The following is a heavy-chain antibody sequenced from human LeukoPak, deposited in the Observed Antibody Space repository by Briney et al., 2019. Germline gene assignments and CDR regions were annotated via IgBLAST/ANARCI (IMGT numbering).Heavy chain of an antibody. CDR2: ICYSGST. J-gene: IGHJ4*02. V-gene: IGHV4-59*01. CDR1: GGSLRNYY. CDR3: ERGDSLFAF. Sequence: SETLSLTCTVSGGSLRNYYRSWIRQPPGKGLEWIGCICYSGSTTYNPSLKSRVTVSLDMSKNQFSLKLTSVTAADTAVYYCERGDSLFAFWGQGTLVSVSS.